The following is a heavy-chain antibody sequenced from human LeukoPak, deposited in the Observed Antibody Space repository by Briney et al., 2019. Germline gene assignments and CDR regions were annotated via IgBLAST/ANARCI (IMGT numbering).Heavy chain of an antibody. D-gene: IGHD3-22*01. CDR2: TSGSGGST. J-gene: IGHJ5*02. Sequence: QPGGSLRLSCAASGFTFSSYAMSWVRQAPGKGLEWVSATSGSGGSTYYADSVKGRFTISRDNSKNTLYLQMNSLRAEDTAVYYCAKANGYYYDSSGYFWFDPWGQGTLVTVSS. CDR1: GFTFSSYA. CDR3: AKANGYYYDSSGYFWFDP. V-gene: IGHV3-23*01.